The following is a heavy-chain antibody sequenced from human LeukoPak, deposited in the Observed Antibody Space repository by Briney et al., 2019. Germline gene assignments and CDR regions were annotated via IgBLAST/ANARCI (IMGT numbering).Heavy chain of an antibody. V-gene: IGHV4-39*01. J-gene: IGHJ5*02. CDR1: GGSISRSSYY. CDR3: ARHSVGLSTFDP. Sequence: PSETLSLTCTVSGGSISRSSYYWGWIRQPPGKGLAWIGSVYHTGTTYYSPSLKSRVTISADTSKSQFSLKLTSVTAADTAVYYCARHSVGLSTFDPWGQGTLVTVSS. D-gene: IGHD2/OR15-2a*01. CDR2: VYHTGTT.